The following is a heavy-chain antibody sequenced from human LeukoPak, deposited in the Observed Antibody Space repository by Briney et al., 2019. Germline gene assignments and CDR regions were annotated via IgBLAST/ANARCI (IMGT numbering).Heavy chain of an antibody. CDR3: ATDMVLGNKFDH. D-gene: IGHD3-10*01. CDR1: GFIVSGHF. CDR2: IYSGGDT. V-gene: IGHV3-66*01. J-gene: IGHJ4*02. Sequence: GGSLRLSCAASGFIVSGHFMSWVRQPPGKGLEWVSIIYSGGDTFYADSVKDRFTISRDISKNTLSLQMNSLRVDDTAVYYCATDMVLGNKFDHWGQGTLVTVS.